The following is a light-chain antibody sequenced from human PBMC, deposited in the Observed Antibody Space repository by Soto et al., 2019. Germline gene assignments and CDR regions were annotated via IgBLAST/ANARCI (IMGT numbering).Light chain of an antibody. Sequence: QSVLTQPPSAPGTPGQRVTISCSGSSSNIGSNYVYWYQQLPGTAPKLLIYRNNQRPSGVPDRFSGSKSGTSASLAISGLRSEDEADYYCAAWDDSLSGPGVFGGGTQLTVL. CDR2: RNN. CDR3: AAWDDSLSGPGV. J-gene: IGLJ3*02. V-gene: IGLV1-47*01. CDR1: SSNIGSNY.